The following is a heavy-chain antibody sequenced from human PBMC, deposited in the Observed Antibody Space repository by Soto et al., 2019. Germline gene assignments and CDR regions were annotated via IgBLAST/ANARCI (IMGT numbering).Heavy chain of an antibody. CDR2: MNPNSGNT. CDR1: GYTFTSYD. D-gene: IGHD3-10*01. V-gene: IGHV1-8*01. CDR3: ARGLRRYYYGSGSYGDSFY. J-gene: IGHJ4*02. Sequence: ASVKVSCKASGYTFTSYDINWVRQATGQGLEWMGWMNPNSGNTGYAQKFQGRVTMTRNTSISTAYMELSSLRSEDTAVYYCARGLRRYYYGSGSYGDSFYWGQGTLVTVSS.